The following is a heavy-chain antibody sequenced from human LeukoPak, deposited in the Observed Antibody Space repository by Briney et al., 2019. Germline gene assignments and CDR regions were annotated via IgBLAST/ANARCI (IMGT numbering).Heavy chain of an antibody. CDR1: GFTFSSYW. Sequence: GGSLRLSCAASGFTFSSYWMNWVRQAPGKGLKWVANIKQDGSEKYYVDSVKGRFTISRDNTKNSLYLQMNSLRAEDTAVYYCVSGWYYFDYWGQGTLVTVSS. V-gene: IGHV3-7*03. D-gene: IGHD6-19*01. CDR3: VSGWYYFDY. CDR2: IKQDGSEK. J-gene: IGHJ4*02.